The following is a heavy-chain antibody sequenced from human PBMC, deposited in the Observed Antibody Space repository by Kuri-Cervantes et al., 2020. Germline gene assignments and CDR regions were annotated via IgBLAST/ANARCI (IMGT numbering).Heavy chain of an antibody. J-gene: IGHJ4*02. Sequence: GESLKISCAASGFTFSSYWMSWVRQAPGKGLEWVANIKQDGSEKYYVDSVKGRFTISRDNAKNSLYLQMNSLRAEDTAVYYCARDGYQLLSDYWGQGTLVTVSS. D-gene: IGHD2-2*01. V-gene: IGHV3-7*04. CDR3: ARDGYQLLSDY. CDR2: IKQDGSEK. CDR1: GFTFSSYW.